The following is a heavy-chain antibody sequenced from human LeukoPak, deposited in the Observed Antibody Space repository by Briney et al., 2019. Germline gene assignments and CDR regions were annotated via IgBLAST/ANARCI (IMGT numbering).Heavy chain of an antibody. V-gene: IGHV3-23*01. CDR2: ISGNGGNT. CDR1: GFTFSSYA. CDR3: VKDSGWFHFDS. J-gene: IGHJ4*02. D-gene: IGHD6-19*01. Sequence: GGSLRLSCEASGFTFSSYAMSWVRQAPGKGLEWVSAISGNGGNTYYADSVKGRFTISRDNAKSSLHLQMNGLRAEDTAMYYCVKDSGWFHFDSWGQGTLVTVSS.